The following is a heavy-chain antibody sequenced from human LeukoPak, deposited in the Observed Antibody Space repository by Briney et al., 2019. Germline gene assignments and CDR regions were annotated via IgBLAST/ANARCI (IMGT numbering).Heavy chain of an antibody. CDR2: INTYNGNT. D-gene: IGHD3-22*01. CDR3: TRWFRAFNYDSSGYSVFDY. J-gene: IGHJ4*02. CDR1: GYTFTSNG. Sequence: GASVKVSCKASGYTFTSNGITWVRQAPGQGLEWLGWINTYNGNTNFARKLQGRVTMTTDTSTSTVYMELRSLRSDDTAVYFCTRWFRAFNYDSSGYSVFDYWGQGTLVTVSS. V-gene: IGHV1-18*01.